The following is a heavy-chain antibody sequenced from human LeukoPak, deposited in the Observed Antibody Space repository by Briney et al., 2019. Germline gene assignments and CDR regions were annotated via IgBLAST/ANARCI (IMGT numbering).Heavy chain of an antibody. CDR3: ARGYYYDSSVYFDY. J-gene: IGHJ4*02. V-gene: IGHV4-4*07. CDR1: GGSIRSDY. D-gene: IGHD3-22*01. CDR2: IYTSGST. Sequence: SETLSLTCIVSGGSIRSDYWSWIRQPAGKGLEWIGRIYTSGSTNYNPSLKSRVTMSVDTSKNQFSLKLRSVTAADTAVYYCARGYYYDSSVYFDYWGQGTLVPVSS.